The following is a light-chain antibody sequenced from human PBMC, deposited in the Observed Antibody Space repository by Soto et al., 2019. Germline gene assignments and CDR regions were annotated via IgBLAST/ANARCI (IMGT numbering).Light chain of an antibody. CDR3: SSYTSSSTPHYV. J-gene: IGLJ1*01. CDR2: EVN. Sequence: QSALTQPASLSGSPGQSITISCTGTSSDIGAYDYVSWFQQHPGKAPKLMISEVNNRPSGVSNRFSGSKSGNTAYLTISGLQVEDEAEYYCSSYTSSSTPHYVFGTGTKLTVL. V-gene: IGLV2-14*01. CDR1: SSDIGAYDY.